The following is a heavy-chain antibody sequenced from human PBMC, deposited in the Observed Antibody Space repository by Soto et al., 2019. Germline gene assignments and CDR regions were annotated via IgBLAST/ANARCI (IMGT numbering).Heavy chain of an antibody. V-gene: IGHV4-39*01. CDR1: GGSISSSSYY. Sequence: QLQLQESGPGLVKPSETLSLTCTVSGGSISSSSYYWGWIRQPPGKGLEWIGSIYYSGSTYYNPSLKSRVTISVDTSKNQFSLKLSSVTAADTAVYYCARLGFSMLFVGGGDYWGQGTLVTVSS. J-gene: IGHJ4*02. D-gene: IGHD2-8*01. CDR3: ARLGFSMLFVGGGDY. CDR2: IYYSGST.